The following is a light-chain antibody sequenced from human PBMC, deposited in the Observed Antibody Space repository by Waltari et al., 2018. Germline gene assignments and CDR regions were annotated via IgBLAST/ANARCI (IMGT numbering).Light chain of an antibody. CDR3: TSLAAGSTWV. CDR2: GVT. V-gene: IGLV2-8*01. J-gene: IGLJ3*02. CDR1: SSDVGYYNY. Sequence: QSALTQPPSASGSPGQSVTIACTGTSSDVGYYNYVPWYQQQPAKAPNPMIYGVTKRPSGVPDRFSGSKSDNTASLTVSGVQVEDEADYYCTSLAAGSTWVFGGGTKLTVL.